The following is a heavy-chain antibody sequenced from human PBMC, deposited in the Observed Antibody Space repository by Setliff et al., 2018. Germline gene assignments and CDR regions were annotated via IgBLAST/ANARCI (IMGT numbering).Heavy chain of an antibody. CDR1: GYTFTSYG. CDR3: ARGPAGTYAFDI. D-gene: IGHD1-7*01. J-gene: IGHJ3*02. Sequence: ASVKVSCKASGYTFTSYGISWVRQAPGQGLEWMGWMNPNSGNTGYAQKFQGRVTMTRDTSISTAYMELSRLRSDDTAVYYCARGPAGTYAFDIWGQGTMVTVSS. CDR2: MNPNSGNT. V-gene: IGHV1-8*02.